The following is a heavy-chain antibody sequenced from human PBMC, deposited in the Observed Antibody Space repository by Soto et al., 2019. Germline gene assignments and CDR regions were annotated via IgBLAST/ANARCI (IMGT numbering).Heavy chain of an antibody. CDR3: ARYDSSGYYWPYYYYGMDV. J-gene: IGHJ6*02. V-gene: IGHV4-59*01. CDR1: CGSISSYY. D-gene: IGHD3-22*01. Sequence: SETLSLTCTVSCGSISSYYWSWIRQPPGKGLEWIGYIYYTGSTNYNPSLKSRVTISVDTSKNQFSLKLSPVTAADTAVYYCARYDSSGYYWPYYYYGMDVWGQGTTVTVSS. CDR2: IYYTGST.